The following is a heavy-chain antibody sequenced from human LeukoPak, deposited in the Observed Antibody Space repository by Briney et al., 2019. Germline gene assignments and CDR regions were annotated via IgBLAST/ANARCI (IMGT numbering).Heavy chain of an antibody. CDR1: GFTFSSYS. CDR3: AKDEKPDGRWNIDH. Sequence: PGGSLRLSCAASGFTFSSYSMNWVRRAPGKGLEWVSTVSGSGSSAYYADSVKGRFTISRDNSKNTLYLQMNSLRAEDTAVYYCAKDEKPDGRWNIDHWGQGTLVTVSS. D-gene: IGHD1/OR15-1a*01. J-gene: IGHJ4*02. V-gene: IGHV3-23*01. CDR2: VSGSGSSA.